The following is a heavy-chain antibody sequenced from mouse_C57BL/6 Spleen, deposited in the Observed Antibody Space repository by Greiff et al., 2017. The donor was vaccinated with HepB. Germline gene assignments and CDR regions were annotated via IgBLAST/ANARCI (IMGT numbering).Heavy chain of an antibody. CDR3: ARRLFYYFDY. CDR2: INPNNGGT. Sequence: VQLQQSGPELVKPGASVKISCKASGYTFTDYYMNWVKQSHGKSLEWIGDINPNNGGTSYNQKFKGKATLTVDKSSSTAYMELRSLTSEDSAVYYCARRLFYYFDYWGQGTTLTVSS. CDR1: GYTFTDYY. V-gene: IGHV1-26*01. J-gene: IGHJ2*01. D-gene: IGHD3-2*02.